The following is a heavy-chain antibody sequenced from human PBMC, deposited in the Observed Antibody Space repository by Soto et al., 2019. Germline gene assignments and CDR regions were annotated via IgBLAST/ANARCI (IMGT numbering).Heavy chain of an antibody. D-gene: IGHD1-1*01. CDR2: VFYGGT. Sequence: KPSETLSLTCSVSGRSMSSNYWSWIRQSPDKGLEWLGYVFYGGTDYNPSLGGRVSMSVETSKSQFSLKLTSMTVAATAVYYCASYKGALYFESWGPGRLVTVSS. V-gene: IGHV4-59*01. CDR1: GRSMSSNY. CDR3: ASYKGALYFES. J-gene: IGHJ4*02.